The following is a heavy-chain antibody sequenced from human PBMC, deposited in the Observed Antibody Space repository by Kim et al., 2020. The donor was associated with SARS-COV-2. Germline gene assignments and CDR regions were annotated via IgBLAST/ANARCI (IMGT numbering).Heavy chain of an antibody. J-gene: IGHJ6*02. CDR2: ISNTGSSV. CDR3: ARDFRYNGMDV. Sequence: GGSLRLSCVASGFTLGDFYMTWIRQAPGKGLEGISYISNTGSSVKYADSVKGRFTTSRDNAKNSLYLQMSGLRAEDTAVYYCARDFRYNGMDVWGQGAT. CDR1: GFTLGDFY. V-gene: IGHV3-11*01.